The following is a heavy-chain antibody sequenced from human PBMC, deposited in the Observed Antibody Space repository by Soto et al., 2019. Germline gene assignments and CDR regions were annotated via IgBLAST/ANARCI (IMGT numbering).Heavy chain of an antibody. CDR2: IYYSGST. CDR3: ARDEGGGSCYFRVCAFDI. CDR1: GGSISSGGYY. D-gene: IGHD2-15*01. V-gene: IGHV4-31*03. Sequence: QVQLQESGPGLVKPSQTLSLTCTVSGGSISSGGYYWSWIRQHPGKGLEWIGYIYYSGSTYYNPSLKCRVTISVDTSKNQFSLKLSSVTAADTAVYYCARDEGGGSCYFRVCAFDIWGQGTMVTVSS. J-gene: IGHJ3*02.